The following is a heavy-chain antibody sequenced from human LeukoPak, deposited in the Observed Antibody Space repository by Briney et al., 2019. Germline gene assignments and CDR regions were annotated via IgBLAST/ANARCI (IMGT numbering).Heavy chain of an antibody. D-gene: IGHD3-22*01. J-gene: IGHJ3*02. Sequence: ASVKVSCKASGYTFTSYYMHWVRQAPGQGLEWMGIINPSGGSTSYAQKFQGRVTMTRDMSTSTVYMELSSLRSEDTAVYYCARDQYYYDSSGVIASAFDIWGQGTMVTVSS. CDR2: INPSGGST. V-gene: IGHV1-46*01. CDR1: GYTFTSYY. CDR3: ARDQYYYDSSGVIASAFDI.